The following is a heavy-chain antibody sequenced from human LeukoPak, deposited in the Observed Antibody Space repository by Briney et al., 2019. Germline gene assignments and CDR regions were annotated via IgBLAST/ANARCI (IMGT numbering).Heavy chain of an antibody. V-gene: IGHV1-69*05. CDR3: ARGLQNYGGIEGDAFDI. CDR2: ISPIFGTA. J-gene: IGHJ3*02. D-gene: IGHD2-21*01. CDR1: GGTFSSYA. Sequence: SVKVSCKASGGTFSSYAISWVRQAPGQGLEWRGGISPIFGTANYAQKFQGRVTITTDESTSTAYMELSSLRSEDTAVYYCARGLQNYGGIEGDAFDIWGQGTMVTVSS.